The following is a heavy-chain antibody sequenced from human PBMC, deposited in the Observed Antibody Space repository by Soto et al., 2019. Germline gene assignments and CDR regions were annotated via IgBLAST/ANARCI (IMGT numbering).Heavy chain of an antibody. J-gene: IGHJ4*02. CDR1: GFTFSTYG. V-gene: IGHV3-33*01. CDR3: ARIKRGLAAAGTLFDY. D-gene: IGHD6-13*01. CDR2: IWYDGSNK. Sequence: QVQLVESGGGVVQPGRSLRLSCAASGFTFSTYGMHWVRQAPGKGLEWVAVIWYDGSNKYYADSVKGRFTISRDYSKNTLYLQMNSLRAEDTAVYYCARIKRGLAAAGTLFDYWGQGTLVTVSS.